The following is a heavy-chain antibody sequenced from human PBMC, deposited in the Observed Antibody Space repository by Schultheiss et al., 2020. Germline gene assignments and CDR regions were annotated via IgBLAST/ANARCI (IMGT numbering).Heavy chain of an antibody. J-gene: IGHJ4*02. Sequence: WGSLRLSCAASGFTFSSYGMHWVRQAPGKGLEWVAVIWYDGSNKYYADSVKGRFTISRDNSKNTLYLQMNSLRAEDTAVYYCARGPIAAAGTGVFDYWGQGTLVTVSS. CDR2: IWYDGSNK. V-gene: IGHV3-33*01. D-gene: IGHD6-13*01. CDR3: ARGPIAAAGTGVFDY. CDR1: GFTFSSYG.